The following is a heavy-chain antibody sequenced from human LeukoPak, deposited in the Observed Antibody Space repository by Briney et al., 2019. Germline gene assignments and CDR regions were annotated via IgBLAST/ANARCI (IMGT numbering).Heavy chain of an antibody. D-gene: IGHD2-2*01. V-gene: IGHV3-7*01. CDR3: ARVVPAAIAFDY. CDR2: IKQDGSEK. Sequence: GGSLRLSCAASGFTFSNYWMSWVRQAPGKGLEWVANIKQDGSEKYYVDSAKGRFTISRDNAKNSLYLQMNSLRAEDTAVYYCARVVPAAIAFDYWGQGTLVTVSS. CDR1: GFTFSNYW. J-gene: IGHJ4*02.